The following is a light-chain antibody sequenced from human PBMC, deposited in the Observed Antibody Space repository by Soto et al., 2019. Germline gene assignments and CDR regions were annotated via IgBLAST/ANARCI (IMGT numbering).Light chain of an antibody. J-gene: IGLJ1*01. V-gene: IGLV2-14*01. Sequence: QSVLTQPASVSGSPGQSIAISCIGSSSDVGGYNYVSWHQQHPGKAPKVVIYDVSNRPSGVSDRFSGSKSGNTASLTISGLQAEDEADYYCSSYTGSSTYVFGTGTKLTVL. CDR2: DVS. CDR3: SSYTGSSTYV. CDR1: SSDVGGYNY.